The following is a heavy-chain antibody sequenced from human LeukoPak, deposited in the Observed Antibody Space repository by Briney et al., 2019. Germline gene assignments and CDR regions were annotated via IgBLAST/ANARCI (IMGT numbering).Heavy chain of an antibody. CDR2: ISAYNGNT. CDR1: GYTFTSYG. D-gene: IGHD2-2*01. J-gene: IGHJ3*02. Sequence: ASVKVSCKASGYTFTSYGISWVRQAPGQGLEWMGWISAYNGNTNYAQKLQGRVTMTTDTSTGTAYMELRSLRSDDTAVYYCARDSKDIVVVPAAAFDIWGQGTMVTVSS. CDR3: ARDSKDIVVVPAAAFDI. V-gene: IGHV1-18*01.